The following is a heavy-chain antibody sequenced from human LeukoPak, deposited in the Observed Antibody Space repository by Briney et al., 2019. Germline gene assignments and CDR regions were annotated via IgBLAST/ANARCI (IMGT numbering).Heavy chain of an antibody. J-gene: IGHJ6*03. V-gene: IGHV1-46*01. Sequence: ASVKVSCKASGYTFTGYYMHWVRQAPGQGLEWMGIINPSGGSTSYAQKFQGRVTMTRDTSTSTVYMELSSLRSEDTAVYYCARDPGDGYNDYYYYYMDVWGKGTTVTISS. CDR2: INPSGGST. D-gene: IGHD5-24*01. CDR3: ARDPGDGYNDYYYYYMDV. CDR1: GYTFTGYY.